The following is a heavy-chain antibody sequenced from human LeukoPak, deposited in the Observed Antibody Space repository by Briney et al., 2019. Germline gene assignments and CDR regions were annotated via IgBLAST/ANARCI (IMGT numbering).Heavy chain of an antibody. CDR3: ATAPKYSSGNY. CDR2: INQDGSDK. Sequence: QSGGSLRLSCAASGFTFSIYWMSWVRQAPGKGPEWVANINQDGSDKYYVDSVKGRFTISRDSAKNSLYLQMDSLRAEDTAVYYCATAPKYSSGNYWGQGTLVIVSS. CDR1: GFTFSIYW. J-gene: IGHJ4*02. D-gene: IGHD6-19*01. V-gene: IGHV3-7*04.